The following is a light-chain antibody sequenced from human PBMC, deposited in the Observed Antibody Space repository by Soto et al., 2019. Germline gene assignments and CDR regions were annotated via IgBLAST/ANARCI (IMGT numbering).Light chain of an antibody. V-gene: IGKV3D-20*02. CDR1: QSVSSSY. CDR2: GAS. J-gene: IGKJ5*01. CDR3: HQRTSWPRIS. Sequence: VMTLNEPNRSVYGKRRATLSCRASQSVSSSYLAWYQQKPGQAPRLLIYGASSRATGIPDRFSGSGSGTDFTLTISSFEPDDLAVYYSHQRTSWPRISVGQGTRLEIK.